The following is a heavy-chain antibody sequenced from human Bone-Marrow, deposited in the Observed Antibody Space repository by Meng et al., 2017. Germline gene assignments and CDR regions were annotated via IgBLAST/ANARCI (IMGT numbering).Heavy chain of an antibody. CDR2: ISSNGDGT. J-gene: IGHJ6*02. Sequence: GGSLRLSCVASGVTFSSYAMSWVRQAPGKGLEWVSTISSNGDGTHYADSVKGRFTISRDNSKSTVSLQMNSLRVEDTATYFCARVSSGYDSTYYYYGMDVWGQGTTVTVSS. D-gene: IGHD5-12*01. CDR1: GVTFSSYA. V-gene: IGHV3-23*01. CDR3: ARVSSGYDSTYYYYGMDV.